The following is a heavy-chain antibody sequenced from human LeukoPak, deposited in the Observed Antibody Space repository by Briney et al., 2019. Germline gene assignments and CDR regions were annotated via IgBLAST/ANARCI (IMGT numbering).Heavy chain of an antibody. D-gene: IGHD5-18*01. J-gene: IGHJ3*02. Sequence: GESLKISCKGSGYTFTSYWIGWVRQMPGKGLEWMGNIYPGDSDNRYSPSFQGQVTISADKSNSTAFLQWSSLNASDTAMYYCARRQLWDRDAFDIWGQGTMVTVSS. CDR3: ARRQLWDRDAFDI. CDR1: GYTFTSYW. CDR2: IYPGDSDN. V-gene: IGHV5-51*01.